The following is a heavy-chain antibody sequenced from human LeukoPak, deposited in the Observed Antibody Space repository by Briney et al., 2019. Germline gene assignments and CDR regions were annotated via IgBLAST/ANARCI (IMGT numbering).Heavy chain of an antibody. V-gene: IGHV3-30*04. Sequence: RPGGSLRLSRAASGFSFNSYPMHWVRQAPGKGLEWVAVISNDGNNKYYADSVKGRFTISRDNSNNTLSLQMNGLRVEDTAAYYCARPDDSESFYRANHYWGRGTLVTVS. J-gene: IGHJ4*02. CDR2: ISNDGNNK. CDR3: ARPDDSESFYRANHY. CDR1: GFSFNSYP. D-gene: IGHD3-10*01.